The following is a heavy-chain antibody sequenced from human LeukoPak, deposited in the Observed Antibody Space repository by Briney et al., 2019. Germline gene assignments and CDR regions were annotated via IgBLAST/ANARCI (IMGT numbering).Heavy chain of an antibody. CDR2: INLDGSSP. D-gene: IGHD1-1*01. V-gene: IGHV3-74*01. CDR1: GFALSDYW. J-gene: IGHJ3*01. CDR3: ARDFPGTDDSFDV. Sequence: GGSLRLSCAVSGFALSDYWMHWVRQAPGKGPEWVSRINLDGSSPAYADSVKGRFTISRDSAKNTLYLQMNTLRAEDTAVYYCARDFPGTDDSFDVWGQGTMVTVSS.